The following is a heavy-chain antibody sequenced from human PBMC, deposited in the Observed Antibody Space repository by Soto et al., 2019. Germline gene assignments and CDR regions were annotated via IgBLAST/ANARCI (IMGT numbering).Heavy chain of an antibody. V-gene: IGHV1-69*01. CDR1: GGSFSTYG. J-gene: IGHJ3*02. D-gene: IGHD4-17*01. CDR3: AGDGVDVARTTVRHGDLEI. Sequence: QVQLVQSGAEVKKPGSSVKVSCKASGGSFSTYGISWVRQAPGQGLEWMGGFIPVFTTARYAQKFQGRASSTADQSPYTAYIELSSLRSEDTAVYFRAGDGVDVARTTVRHGDLEIWGQGTVVTVSS. CDR2: FIPVFTTA.